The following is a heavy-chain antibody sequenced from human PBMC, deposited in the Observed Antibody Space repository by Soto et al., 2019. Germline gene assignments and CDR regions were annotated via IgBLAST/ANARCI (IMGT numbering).Heavy chain of an antibody. Sequence: GGSLRLSCAAYGFTFDDYAMHWVRQAPGKGLEWVSGISWNSGSIGYVDSVKGRFTISRDNAKNTLYLQMNSLRAEDTAVYYCAKARCSTTNCYVPDYWGQGTLVTVSS. V-gene: IGHV3-9*01. J-gene: IGHJ4*02. CDR1: GFTFDDYA. CDR2: ISWNSGSI. D-gene: IGHD2-2*01. CDR3: AKARCSTTNCYVPDY.